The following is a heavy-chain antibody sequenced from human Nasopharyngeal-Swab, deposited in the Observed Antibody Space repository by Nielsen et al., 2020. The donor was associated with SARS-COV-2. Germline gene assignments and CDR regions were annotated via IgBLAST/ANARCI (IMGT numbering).Heavy chain of an antibody. CDR1: GFTFSSYT. CDR2: ISPTSDYI. D-gene: IGHD4-17*01. V-gene: IGHV3-21*06. CDR3: VRDSYGHYDS. Sequence: GGSLRLSCAAYGFTFSSYTMNWVRQAPGKGLEWVSSISPTSDYIYYAESVKGRFTISRDNAKNSLFLQMNSLRAEETAIYYCVRDSYGHYDSWGQGALITVSS. J-gene: IGHJ5*01.